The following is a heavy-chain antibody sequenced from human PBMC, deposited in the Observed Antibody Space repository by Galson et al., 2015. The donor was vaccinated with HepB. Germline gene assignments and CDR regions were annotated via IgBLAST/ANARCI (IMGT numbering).Heavy chain of an antibody. D-gene: IGHD4-17*01. CDR3: AREQGHGDYRTSDY. CDR2: R. J-gene: IGHJ4*02. V-gene: IGHV3-33*01. Sequence: SLRLSCAASGFTFSRYAMHWVRQAPGKGLECVAVRDSVKGRFTISRDTSKNTVHLQMDSLRAEDTAVYYCAREQGHGDYRTSDYWGQGTPVTVSS. CDR1: GFTFSRYA.